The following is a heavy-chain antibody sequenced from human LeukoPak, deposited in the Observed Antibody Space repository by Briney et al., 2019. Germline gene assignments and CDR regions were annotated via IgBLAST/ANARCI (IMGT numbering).Heavy chain of an antibody. CDR2: INDDGGST. D-gene: IGHD6-19*01. CDR1: GFTFSNFA. CDR3: ANSLGTLAGPSDY. J-gene: IGHJ4*02. V-gene: IGHV3-23*01. Sequence: GGSLRLSCAASGFTFSNFAMSWVRQAPGKGLEWVSTINDDGGSTYYADSVRGRFTISRDNSENTVYLQLNSLRDEDTAVYYCANSLGTLAGPSDYWGQGTLVTVSS.